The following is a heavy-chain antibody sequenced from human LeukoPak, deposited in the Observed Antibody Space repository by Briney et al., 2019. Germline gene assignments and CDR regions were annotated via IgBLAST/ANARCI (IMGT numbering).Heavy chain of an antibody. J-gene: IGHJ4*02. CDR3: ARMYYYDNSFDY. CDR2: IYYSGST. Sequence: SETLSLTCTVSGGSISSSSYYWGWIRQPPGKGLEWIGSIYYSGSTNYNPFLKSRVTISVDTSKNQFSLKLSSVTAADTAVYYCARMYYYDNSFDYWGQGALVPVSS. D-gene: IGHD3-22*01. CDR1: GGSISSSSYY. V-gene: IGHV4-39*07.